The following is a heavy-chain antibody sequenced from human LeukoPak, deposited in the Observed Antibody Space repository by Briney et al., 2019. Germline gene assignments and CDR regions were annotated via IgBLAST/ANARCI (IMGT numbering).Heavy chain of an antibody. CDR1: GGSISSGGYY. Sequence: SETLSLTCTVSGGSISSGGYYWSWIRQHPGKGLEWIGYIYYSGSTYYNPSLKSRVTISVDTSKNQFSLKLSSVTAADTAVYYCARAGPHPSRWTNGGSSGYFPMVPFDPWGQGTLVTVSS. CDR2: IYYSGST. CDR3: ARAGPHPSRWTNGGSSGYFPMVPFDP. V-gene: IGHV4-31*03. D-gene: IGHD3-22*01. J-gene: IGHJ5*02.